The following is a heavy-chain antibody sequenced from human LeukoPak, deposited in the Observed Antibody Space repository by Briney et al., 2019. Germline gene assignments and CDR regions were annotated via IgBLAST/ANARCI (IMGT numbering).Heavy chain of an antibody. J-gene: IGHJ6*02. D-gene: IGHD6-19*01. CDR3: ARDSAVATYYGVDV. CDR1: GFTFSSYA. V-gene: IGHV3-23*01. CDR2: ISGSGGST. Sequence: GGSLRLSCAASGFTFSSYAMSWVRQAPGKGLEWVSAISGSGGSTYYADSVKGRFTISRDNSKNTLYLQMNSLRAEDTAVYYCARDSAVATYYGVDVWGQGTTVTVSS.